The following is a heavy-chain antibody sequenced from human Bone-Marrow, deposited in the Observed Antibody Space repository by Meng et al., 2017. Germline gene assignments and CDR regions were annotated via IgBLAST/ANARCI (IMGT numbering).Heavy chain of an antibody. CDR3: TRDGYSDCSRTSCFDY. CDR1: GYILSSYA. J-gene: IGHJ4*02. CDR2: IDTNTGNP. Sequence: ASVKVSCKASGYILSSYATNWLRQAPGQGLEWMGWIDTNTGNPTYAQGFTGRLVFSLDTSVSTAYLQISGLKADDTAVYYCTRDGYSDCSRTSCFDYWGQGSLVTVSS. D-gene: IGHD2-2*01. V-gene: IGHV7-4-1*02.